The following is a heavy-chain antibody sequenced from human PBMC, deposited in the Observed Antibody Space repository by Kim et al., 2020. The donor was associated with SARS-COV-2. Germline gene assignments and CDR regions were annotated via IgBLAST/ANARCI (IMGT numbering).Heavy chain of an antibody. CDR3: ARDLSSSSWAAEYFQH. CDR1: GFTFSSYS. Sequence: GGSLRLSCAASGFTFSSYSMNWVRQATGKGLEWVSSISSSSSYIYYADSVKGRFTISRDNAKNSLYLQMNSLRAEDTAVYYCARDLSSSSWAAEYFQHWGQGTLVTVSS. CDR2: ISSSSSYI. J-gene: IGHJ1*01. D-gene: IGHD6-13*01. V-gene: IGHV3-21*01.